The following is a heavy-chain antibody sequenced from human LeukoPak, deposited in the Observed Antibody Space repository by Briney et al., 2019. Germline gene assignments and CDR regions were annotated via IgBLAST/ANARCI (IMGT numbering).Heavy chain of an antibody. CDR3: ARIYRPEYYYDSSGYYDY. CDR2: IYYSGST. V-gene: IGHV4-39*01. Sequence: PSETLSLTCTVSGGSISSYYWGWIRQPPGKGLEWIGSIYYSGSTYYNPSLKSRVTISVDTSKNQFSLKLSSVTAADTAVYYCARIYRPEYYYDSSGYYDYWGQGTLVTVSS. J-gene: IGHJ4*02. D-gene: IGHD3-22*01. CDR1: GGSISSYY.